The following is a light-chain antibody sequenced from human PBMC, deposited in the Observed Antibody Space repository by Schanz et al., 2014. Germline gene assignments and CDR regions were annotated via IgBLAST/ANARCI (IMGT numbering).Light chain of an antibody. Sequence: EIVLTQSPDTLSLSPGERATLSCRASQNVSTFLAWYQQKPGQVPRLLIYDTSNRATGIPPRFSGSGSGTDFTLTISRLEPEDFAVYYCQQYGRSLWTFGQGTKVEIK. CDR3: QQYGRSLWT. CDR1: QNVSTF. CDR2: DTS. J-gene: IGKJ1*01. V-gene: IGKV3-20*01.